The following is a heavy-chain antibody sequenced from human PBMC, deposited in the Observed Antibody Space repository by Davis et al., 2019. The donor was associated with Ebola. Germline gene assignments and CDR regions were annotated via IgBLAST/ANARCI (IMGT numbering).Heavy chain of an antibody. CDR1: GFIFSRTW. Sequence: GESLKISCAASGFIFSRTWMSWVRQAPGKGLEWVANIQQDGNEKYYVDSVKGRFTISRDNARNSLYLQMNNLRADDSAIYFCARDRNYGSGTPGDVWGQGITVTVSS. D-gene: IGHD3-10*01. V-gene: IGHV3-7*01. J-gene: IGHJ6*02. CDR3: ARDRNYGSGTPGDV. CDR2: IQQDGNEK.